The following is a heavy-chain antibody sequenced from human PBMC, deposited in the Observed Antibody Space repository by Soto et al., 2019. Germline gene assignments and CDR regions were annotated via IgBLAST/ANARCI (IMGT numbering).Heavy chain of an antibody. D-gene: IGHD3-9*01. V-gene: IGHV4-34*01. Sequence: SETRAVTSDVYAGSFSVYYWDWIRQPPGKGLRWIGEINHSGSTNYNPALKSRVTISVDTSKNQFSLKLSSVTAADTAVYYCARGGFEWGSGVGAFDIWGQGTMVTGS. J-gene: IGHJ3*02. CDR1: AGSFSVYY. CDR3: ARGGFEWGSGVGAFDI. CDR2: INHSGST.